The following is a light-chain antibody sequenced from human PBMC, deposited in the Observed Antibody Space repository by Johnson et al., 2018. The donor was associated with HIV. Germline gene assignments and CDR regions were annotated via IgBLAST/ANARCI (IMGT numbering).Light chain of an antibody. CDR2: GNN. CDR3: GTWDSSLSAEV. V-gene: IGLV1-51*02. CDR1: SSNIGNNY. Sequence: QSVLTQPPSVSAAPGQKVTISCSGSSSNIGNNYVSWYQQLPGTAPKLLIYGNNKRPSGIPDRFSGSKSGTSATLAITGLPTVDEADYYCGTWDSSLSAEVFGTGTKVTVL. J-gene: IGLJ1*01.